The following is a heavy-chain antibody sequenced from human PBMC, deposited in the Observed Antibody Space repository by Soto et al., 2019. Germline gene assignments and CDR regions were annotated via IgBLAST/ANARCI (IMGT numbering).Heavy chain of an antibody. CDR3: ARANYKSTQLWSYGSGAFDI. CDR1: GGSISSGDYY. Sequence: SETLSLTCTVSGGSISSGDYYWSWIRQPPGKGLEWIGYIYYSGSTYYNPSLKSRVTISVDTSKNQFSLKLSSVAAADTAVYYCARANYKSTQLWSYGSGAFDIWGQGTMVTVSS. V-gene: IGHV4-30-4*01. D-gene: IGHD5-18*01. J-gene: IGHJ3*02. CDR2: IYYSGST.